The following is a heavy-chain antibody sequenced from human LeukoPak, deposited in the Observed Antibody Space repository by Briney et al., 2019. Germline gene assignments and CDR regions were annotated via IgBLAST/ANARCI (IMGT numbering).Heavy chain of an antibody. D-gene: IGHD6-19*01. J-gene: IGHJ4*02. CDR2: IYYSGST. V-gene: IGHV4-59*01. Sequence: GSLRLSCAASGFTFSSYWMHWVRQPPGKGLEWVGYIYYSGSTNYKPSLKRRVTISVDTSKNQFSLKVSSVTAADTAVYYCASSRSSSGWSLIDYWGQGALVTVSS. CDR1: GFTFSSYW. CDR3: ASSRSSSGWSLIDY.